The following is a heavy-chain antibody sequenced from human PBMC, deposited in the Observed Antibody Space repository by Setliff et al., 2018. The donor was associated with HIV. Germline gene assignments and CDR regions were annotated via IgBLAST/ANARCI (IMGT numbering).Heavy chain of an antibody. Sequence: TGGSLRLSCAGVGFDLGDYAVTWVRQAPGKGLEWVSFIRSEEYGGTSAFAASVKGRFTISRDDTRGIAYLQMNSLQTEDTGVYYCVRGSGYYYFDNWGQGALVTVSS. CDR3: VRGSGYYYFDN. CDR2: IRSEEYGGTS. D-gene: IGHD3-22*01. V-gene: IGHV3-49*04. J-gene: IGHJ4*02. CDR1: GFDLGDYA.